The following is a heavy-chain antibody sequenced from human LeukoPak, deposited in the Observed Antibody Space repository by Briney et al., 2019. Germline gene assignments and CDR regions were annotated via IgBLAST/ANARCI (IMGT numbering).Heavy chain of an antibody. Sequence: GGSLRLSCAASGFTFSSYSMNWVRQAPGKGLEWVSYISSSSSTIYYADSVKGRFTISRDNARNSLYLQMNSLRAEDTALYYCARDGDTVLTRGYYYYMDVWGKGTTVTVSS. CDR2: ISSSSSTI. V-gene: IGHV3-48*04. CDR1: GFTFSSYS. CDR3: ARDGDTVLTRGYYYYMDV. D-gene: IGHD4-23*01. J-gene: IGHJ6*03.